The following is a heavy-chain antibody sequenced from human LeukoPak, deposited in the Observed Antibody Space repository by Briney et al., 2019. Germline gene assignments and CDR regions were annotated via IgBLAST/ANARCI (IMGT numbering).Heavy chain of an antibody. J-gene: IGHJ4*02. V-gene: IGHV4-39*01. Sequence: SETLSLTCTVSGGSITSKTYYWGWVRQPPGKGLDLIGSRYYSGSSYYNPSLKNRVTIAVDTSRSQFSLKMTSVTAADTAVYYCASQGRYCSGGSCYSPHYFDYWGQGALVAVPS. D-gene: IGHD2-15*01. CDR1: GGSITSKTYY. CDR3: ASQGRYCSGGSCYSPHYFDY. CDR2: RYYSGSS.